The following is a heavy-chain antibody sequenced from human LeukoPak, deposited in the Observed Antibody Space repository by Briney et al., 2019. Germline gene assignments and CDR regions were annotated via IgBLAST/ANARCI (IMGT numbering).Heavy chain of an antibody. CDR2: IYYSGST. CDR1: GGSISSSSYY. CDR3: TAGRSNYFDF. V-gene: IGHV4-39*01. D-gene: IGHD6-25*01. Sequence: SETLSLTCTVSGGSISSSSYYWGWIRQPPGKGLEWIGSIYYSGSTYYNPSLKSRVTISVDTSKNQFSLKLSSVTAADTAVYYCTAGRSNYFDFWGQGTLVTVSS. J-gene: IGHJ4*02.